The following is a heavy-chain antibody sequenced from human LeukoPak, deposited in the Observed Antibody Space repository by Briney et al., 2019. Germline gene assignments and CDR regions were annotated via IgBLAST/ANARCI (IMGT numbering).Heavy chain of an antibody. CDR1: GFTFSSYG. Sequence: GGSLRLSCAASGFTFSSYGMHWVRQAPGKGLEWVAVIWNDGSNKYYADSVKGRFTISRDNSKNTLYLQMNSLRAEDTAVYYCARAEYDSSGYYWDYWGQGTLVTVSS. V-gene: IGHV3-33*01. CDR3: ARAEYDSSGYYWDY. J-gene: IGHJ4*02. CDR2: IWNDGSNK. D-gene: IGHD3-22*01.